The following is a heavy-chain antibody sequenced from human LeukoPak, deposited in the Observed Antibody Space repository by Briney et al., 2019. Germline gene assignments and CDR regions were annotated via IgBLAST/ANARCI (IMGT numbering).Heavy chain of an antibody. Sequence: GGSLRLSCAASRFTFTTYAMSWVRRAPGKGLEWLSKISNSGDNTYYADSVKGRFTISRDNSKNTLSLQMNSLRADDTAVYYCAKSHSVGYRGYFDSWGQGALVTVSS. J-gene: IGHJ4*02. CDR2: ISNSGDNT. CDR1: RFTFTTYA. CDR3: AKSHSVGYRGYFDS. V-gene: IGHV3-23*01. D-gene: IGHD5-18*01.